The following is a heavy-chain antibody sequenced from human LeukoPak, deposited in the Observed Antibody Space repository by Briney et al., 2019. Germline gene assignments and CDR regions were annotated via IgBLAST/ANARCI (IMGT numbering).Heavy chain of an antibody. D-gene: IGHD2-2*01. CDR1: GFSLSPSGVG. CDR3: AHRGPYCSSTSCYSD. V-gene: IGHV2-5*02. J-gene: IGHJ4*02. CDR2: IYWDDDK. Sequence: SGPTLVNPTQTLTLTITFSGFSLSPSGVGVGWIPQPPGKGLGWLALIYWDDDKRYSPSLKSRLTITKDTSKNQVVLTMTNMDPVDTATYYCAHRGPYCSSTSCYSDWGQGTLVTVSS.